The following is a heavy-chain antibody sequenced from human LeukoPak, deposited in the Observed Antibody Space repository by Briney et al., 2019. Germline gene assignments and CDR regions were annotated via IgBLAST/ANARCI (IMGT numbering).Heavy chain of an antibody. V-gene: IGHV4-61*02. CDR2: IYTSGST. CDR1: GVSISSGSYY. CDR3: AREGGEGYSSSWFDY. Sequence: PSETLSLTCTVSGVSISSGSYYWSWIRQPAGKGLEWIGRIYTSGSTNYNPSLKSRVTISVDTSKNQFSLKLSSVTAADTAVYYCAREGGEGYSSSWFDYWGQGTLVTVSS. J-gene: IGHJ4*02. D-gene: IGHD6-13*01.